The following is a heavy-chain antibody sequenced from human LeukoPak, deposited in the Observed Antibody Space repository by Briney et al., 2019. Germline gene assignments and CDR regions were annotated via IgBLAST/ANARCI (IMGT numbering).Heavy chain of an antibody. CDR1: GFTFSSYG. CDR2: IRYDGSNK. V-gene: IGHV3-30*02. CDR3: AGGGRYYGSGSFY. D-gene: IGHD3-10*01. Sequence: AGGSLRLSCAASGFTFSSYGMHWVRQAPGKGLEWVAFIRYDGSNKYYADSVKGRFTISRDNSKNTLYLQMNSLRAEDTAVYCCAGGGRYYGSGSFYWGQGTLVTVSS. J-gene: IGHJ4*02.